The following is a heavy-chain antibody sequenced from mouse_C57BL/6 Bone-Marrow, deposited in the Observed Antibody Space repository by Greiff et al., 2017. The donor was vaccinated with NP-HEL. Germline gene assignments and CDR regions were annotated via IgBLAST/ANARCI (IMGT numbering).Heavy chain of an antibody. J-gene: IGHJ4*01. Sequence: VQLQQSGAELVRPGTSVKMSCKASGYTFTDYWIGWAKQRPGHGLEWIGDIYPGGGYTNYNEKFKGKATLTADKSSITAYMQFSSLTSEDPASHYCARWNIYYGTTGAIGYWGQGASVTVS. CDR2: IYPGGGYT. CDR1: GYTFTDYW. V-gene: IGHV1-63*01. CDR3: ARWNIYYGTTGAIGY. D-gene: IGHD2-1*01.